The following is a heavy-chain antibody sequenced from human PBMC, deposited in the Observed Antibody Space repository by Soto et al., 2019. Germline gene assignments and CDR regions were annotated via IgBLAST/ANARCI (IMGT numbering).Heavy chain of an antibody. CDR3: ARGGGRVATPGFDP. J-gene: IGHJ5*02. CDR1: GFTFSSYD. D-gene: IGHD3-16*01. V-gene: IGHV3-13*04. CDR2: IGTAGDT. Sequence: EVQLVESGGGLVQPGGSLRLSCAASGFTFSSYDMHWVRQATGKGLEWVSAIGTAGDTYYPGSVKGRFTISRENAKNSLYLQMNSLRAGDTAVYYCARGGGRVATPGFDPWGQGTLVTVSS.